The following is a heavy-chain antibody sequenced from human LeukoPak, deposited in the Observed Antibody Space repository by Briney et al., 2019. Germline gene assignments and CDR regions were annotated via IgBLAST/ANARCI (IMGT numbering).Heavy chain of an antibody. D-gene: IGHD2-8*01. Sequence: PSETLSLTCAVYGGSFSGYYWSWIRQPPGKGLEWIGYIYSSGSTNYNPSLKSRVTISVDTSKNQFSLKLSSVTAADTAVYYCARGPTKYYFDYWGQGTLVTVSS. CDR3: ARGPTKYYFDY. CDR2: IYSSGST. CDR1: GGSFSGYY. J-gene: IGHJ4*02. V-gene: IGHV4-34*11.